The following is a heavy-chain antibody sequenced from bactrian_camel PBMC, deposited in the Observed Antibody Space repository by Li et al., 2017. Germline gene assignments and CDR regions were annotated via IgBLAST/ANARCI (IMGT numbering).Heavy chain of an antibody. D-gene: IGHD2*01. CDR2: IYSVGNTT. CDR1: GFTVSSYY. V-gene: IGHV3-2*01. CDR3: ARIYSRYHALTY. J-gene: IGHJ4*01. Sequence: HVQLVESGGGSVQTGESLKLSCAASGFTVSSYYMTWVRQAPGKGLEWVSRIYSVGNTTYYADSVKGRFTISRSNAENTLYLQMDSLKIEDTAVYYCARIYSRYHALTYWGQGTQVTVS.